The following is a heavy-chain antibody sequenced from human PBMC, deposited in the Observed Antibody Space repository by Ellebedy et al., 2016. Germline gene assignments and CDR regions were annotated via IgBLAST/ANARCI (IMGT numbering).Heavy chain of an antibody. D-gene: IGHD4-17*01. Sequence: GESLKISXTASELNLGNYFMSWVRQAPGGGLEWFSTISGDGDTTFSADSVKGRFTISRDNSRYTLYLQMDSLRAADTAVYYCYYGHYSGFWGQGTLVTVSS. CDR3: YYGHYSGF. CDR2: ISGDGDTT. J-gene: IGHJ4*02. V-gene: IGHV3-23*01. CDR1: ELNLGNYF.